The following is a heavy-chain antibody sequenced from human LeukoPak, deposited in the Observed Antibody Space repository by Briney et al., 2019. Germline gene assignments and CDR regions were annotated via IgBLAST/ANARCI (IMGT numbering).Heavy chain of an antibody. CDR3: ARDVGSGYHYFDY. CDR1: GYTFTGYY. V-gene: IGHV1-2*02. D-gene: IGHD3-22*01. CDR2: INPNSGGT. Sequence: ASVKVSCKASGYTFTGYYMHWVRQAPGQGLEWMGWINPNSGGTNYAQKFQGRVTMTTDTSISTAYMELSRLRSDDTAVYYCARDVGSGYHYFDYWGQGTLVTVSS. J-gene: IGHJ4*02.